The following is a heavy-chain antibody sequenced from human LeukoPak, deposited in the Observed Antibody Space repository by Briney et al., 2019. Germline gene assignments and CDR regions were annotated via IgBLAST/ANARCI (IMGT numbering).Heavy chain of an antibody. V-gene: IGHV1-46*01. CDR2: INPSGGST. Sequence: ASVKVSCKASGYTFSNYYVHWVRQAPGQGLEWMGVINPSGGSTNYAQKFQGRVTMTRNTSTSTVYMEMSSLRSEDTAVYYCARDSTATTFRGCVDPWGQGTLVTVSS. CDR3: ARDSTATTFRGCVDP. J-gene: IGHJ5*02. CDR1: GYTFSNYY. D-gene: IGHD4-17*01.